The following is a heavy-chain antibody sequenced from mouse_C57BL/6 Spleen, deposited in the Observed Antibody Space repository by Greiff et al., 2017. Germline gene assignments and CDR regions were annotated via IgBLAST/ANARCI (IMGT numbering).Heavy chain of an antibody. Sequence: QVQLQQPGAELVKPGASVKLSCKASGYTFTSYWMQWVKQRPGQGLEWIGEIDPSDSYTNYNQKFKGKATLTVDTSSSTAYLQRSSLTSEDSAVYYCAREGILYAMDYWGQGTSVTVSS. J-gene: IGHJ4*01. CDR2: IDPSDSYT. V-gene: IGHV1-50*01. CDR3: AREGILYAMDY. CDR1: GYTFTSYW.